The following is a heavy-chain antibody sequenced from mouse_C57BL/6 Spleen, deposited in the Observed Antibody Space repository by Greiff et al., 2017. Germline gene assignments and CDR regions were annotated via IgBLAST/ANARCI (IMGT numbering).Heavy chain of an antibody. CDR1: GYTFTDYY. D-gene: IGHD2-3*01. CDR3: ARDGYYPPFDY. J-gene: IGHJ2*01. V-gene: IGHV1-26*01. CDR2: INPNNGGT. Sequence: VQLKQSGPELVKPGASVKISCKASGYTFTDYYMNWVKQSHGKSLEWIGDINPNNGGTSYNQKFKGKATLTVDKSSSTAYMELRSLTSEDSAVYYCARDGYYPPFDYWGQGTTLTVSS.